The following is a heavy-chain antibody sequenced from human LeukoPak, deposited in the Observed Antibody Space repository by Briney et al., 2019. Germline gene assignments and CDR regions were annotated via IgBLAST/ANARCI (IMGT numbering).Heavy chain of an antibody. CDR1: GFTFGGHG. J-gene: IGHJ4*02. D-gene: IGHD1-14*01. Sequence: PGRSLRLSCAGSGFTFGGHGMHWFRQTPGKGLEWVAVIAYDGSRAFYADSVKGRFTISRDNSKNTMSVQMDDLRGEDTAVYYCTRYNNDHFDYWGQGTLVTVSS. CDR3: TRYNNDHFDY. V-gene: IGHV3-33*01. CDR2: IAYDGSRA.